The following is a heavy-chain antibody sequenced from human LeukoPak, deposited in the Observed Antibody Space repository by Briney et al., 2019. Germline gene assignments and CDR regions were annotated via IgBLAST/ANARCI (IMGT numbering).Heavy chain of an antibody. J-gene: IGHJ4*02. Sequence: GGSLRLSCAASGFTFSTYAVSWVRQAPGKGLEWVSAISGSGGGTYYADSVRGRFTISRDNSKNTLYLQMNSLRAEDTAIYYCAKSYYDILTGQPYWGQGTLVTVSS. D-gene: IGHD3-9*01. V-gene: IGHV3-23*01. CDR1: GFTFSTYA. CDR2: ISGSGGGT. CDR3: AKSYYDILTGQPY.